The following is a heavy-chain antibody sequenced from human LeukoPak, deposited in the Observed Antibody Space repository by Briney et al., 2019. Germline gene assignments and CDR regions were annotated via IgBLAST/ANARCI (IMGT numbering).Heavy chain of an antibody. CDR2: INPNSGGT. V-gene: IGHV1-2*02. CDR3: AIGPYSWNDVPLID. Sequence: GASVRVSCKASGYTFTGYYMHWVRQAPGHGLEWMGWINPNSGGTNYAQKFQGRVTMTRDTSISTAYMELSGLSSDDTAVYSCAIGPYSWNDVPLIDWGQGTLVTVSS. D-gene: IGHD1-1*01. J-gene: IGHJ4*02. CDR1: GYTFTGYY.